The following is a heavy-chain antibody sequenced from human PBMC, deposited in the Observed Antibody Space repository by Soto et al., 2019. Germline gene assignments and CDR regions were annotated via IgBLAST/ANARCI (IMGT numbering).Heavy chain of an antibody. CDR1: GFTFSSYS. J-gene: IGHJ6*02. CDR3: ARAAYDYYGMDV. V-gene: IGHV3-21*01. Sequence: PGGSLRLSCGASGFTFSSYSMNWVRQAPGKGLEWVSSISSSSSYIYYADSVKGRFTISRDNAKNSLYLQMNSLRAEDTAVYYCARAAYDYYGMDVWGQGTTVTVSS. CDR2: ISSSSSYI.